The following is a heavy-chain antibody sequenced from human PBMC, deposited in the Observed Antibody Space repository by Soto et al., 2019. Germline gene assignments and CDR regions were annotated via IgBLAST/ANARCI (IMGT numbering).Heavy chain of an antibody. CDR1: GFTFPRCR. V-gene: IGHV3-30*18. CDR3: AKGPGNSYDSSGYSFGY. Sequence: GGALRVSCAASGFTFPRCRMPWVSKDPGKGLEGVAVISYDGSNKYYADSVKGRFTISRDNSKNTLYLQMNSLRAEDTAVYYCAKGPGNSYDSSGYSFGYWGQGA. D-gene: IGHD3-22*01. J-gene: IGHJ4*02. CDR2: ISYDGSNK.